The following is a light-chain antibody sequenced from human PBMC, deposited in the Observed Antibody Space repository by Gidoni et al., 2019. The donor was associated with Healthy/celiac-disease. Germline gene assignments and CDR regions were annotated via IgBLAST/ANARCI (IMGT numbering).Light chain of an antibody. CDR3: QQYNNWPPQGF. CDR2: GAS. CDR1: QSVSSN. V-gene: IGKV3-15*01. J-gene: IGKJ3*01. Sequence: PGERATLSCRASQSVSSNLAWYQQKPGQAPRLLIYGASTRATGIPARFSGSGSGTEFTLTISSLQSEDFAVYYCQQYNNWPPQGFFGPGTKVDIK.